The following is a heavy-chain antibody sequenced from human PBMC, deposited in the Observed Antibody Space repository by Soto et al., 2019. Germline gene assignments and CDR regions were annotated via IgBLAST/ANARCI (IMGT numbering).Heavy chain of an antibody. J-gene: IGHJ2*01. CDR1: GFTFSSYG. CDR2: ISYDGSNK. V-gene: IGHV3-30*18. Sequence: QVQLVESGGGVVQPGRSLRLSCAASGFTFSSYGMHWVRQAPGKGLEWVAVISYDGSNKYYADSVKGRFTISRDNSKNTLYLQRNSLRAEDTAVYYCAKDLQLWSNYWYFDLWGRGTLVTVSS. D-gene: IGHD5-18*01. CDR3: AKDLQLWSNYWYFDL.